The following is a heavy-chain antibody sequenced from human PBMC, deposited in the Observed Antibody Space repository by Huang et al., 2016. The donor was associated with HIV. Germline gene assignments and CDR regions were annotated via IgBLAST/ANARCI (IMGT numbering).Heavy chain of an antibody. Sequence: VQLVESGGGVVQPGRSLRLACAASGFSFSTYGLHWVRQAPGKGLDGVAVISDDGSNKYYAHSVKGRFTISRDTSENKVYLQMNSLRHEDTAVYYCAKDGADEEWDIDYWGQGTLVTVSS. J-gene: IGHJ4*02. V-gene: IGHV3-30*18. CDR1: GFSFSTYG. CDR2: ISDDGSNK. D-gene: IGHD1-26*01. CDR3: AKDGADEEWDIDY.